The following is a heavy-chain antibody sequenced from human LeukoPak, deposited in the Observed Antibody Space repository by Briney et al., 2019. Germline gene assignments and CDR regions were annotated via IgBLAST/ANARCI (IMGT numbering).Heavy chain of an antibody. CDR1: GFTFSSYA. J-gene: IGHJ3*02. CDR2: ISGSGGST. CDR3: AKDKFPGLNTMIVGDI. Sequence: QPGGSLRLSCAASGFTFSSYAMSWVRQPPGKGLEWVSAISGSGGSTYYADSVRGRFTISRDNSKNTLYLQMNSLRAEDTAVYYCAKDKFPGLNTMIVGDIWGQGTMVTVSS. D-gene: IGHD3-22*01. V-gene: IGHV3-23*01.